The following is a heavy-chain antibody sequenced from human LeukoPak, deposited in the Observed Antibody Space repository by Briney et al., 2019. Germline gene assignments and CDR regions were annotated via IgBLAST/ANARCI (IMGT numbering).Heavy chain of an antibody. Sequence: PSETLTLTCAVSGGSISSGSYYWSWIPQHPGKGLEWIGYMYYSGSTHYNPSLKSRTTISADTSKNQFSLKLSSVTAADTAVYYCAREGGNGDYDYWGQGTLVTVSS. V-gene: IGHV4-31*11. D-gene: IGHD4-17*01. J-gene: IGHJ4*02. CDR2: MYYSGST. CDR3: AREGGNGDYDY. CDR1: GGSISSGSYY.